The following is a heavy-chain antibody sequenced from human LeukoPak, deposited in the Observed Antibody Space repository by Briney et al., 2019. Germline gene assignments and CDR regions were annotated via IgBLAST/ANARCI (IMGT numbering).Heavy chain of an antibody. CDR3: ARDLVIIRGYYYYYGMDV. D-gene: IGHD6-6*01. Sequence: ASVKVSCKASGYTFTGYYMHWVRQAPGQGLEWMGRINPNSGGTNYAQKFQGRVTMTRDTSISTAYMELSRLRSDDTAVYYCARDLVIIRGYYYYYGMDVWGQGTTDTVSS. CDR2: INPNSGGT. V-gene: IGHV1-2*06. CDR1: GYTFTGYY. J-gene: IGHJ6*02.